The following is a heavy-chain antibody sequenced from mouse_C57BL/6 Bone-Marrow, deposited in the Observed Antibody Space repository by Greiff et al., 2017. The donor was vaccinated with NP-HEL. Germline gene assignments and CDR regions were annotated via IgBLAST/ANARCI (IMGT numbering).Heavy chain of an antibody. Sequence: GGGLVQPKGSLKLSCAASGFSFNTYAMNWVRQAPGKGLEWVARIRSKSNNYATYYADSVKDRFTISRDDSESMLYLQMNNLKTEDTAMYYCVSMVTTTDWYFDVWGTGTTVNVSS. V-gene: IGHV10-1*01. D-gene: IGHD2-2*01. CDR3: VSMVTTTDWYFDV. CDR1: GFSFNTYA. CDR2: IRSKSNNYAT. J-gene: IGHJ1*03.